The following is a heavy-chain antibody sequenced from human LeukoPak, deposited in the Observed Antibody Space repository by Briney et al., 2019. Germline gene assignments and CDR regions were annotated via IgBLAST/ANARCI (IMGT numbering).Heavy chain of an antibody. CDR3: ARPRGLNWFDP. Sequence: SETLSLTCTVSGDSISRYYWSWIRQPPGKGLEWIGHIFYSGSTSYKPSLKSRVTISVDRSRNQFSLKLSSVTAADTAVYYCARPRGLNWFDPWGQGTLVTVSS. CDR1: GDSISRYY. J-gene: IGHJ5*02. CDR2: IFYSGST. V-gene: IGHV4-59*08.